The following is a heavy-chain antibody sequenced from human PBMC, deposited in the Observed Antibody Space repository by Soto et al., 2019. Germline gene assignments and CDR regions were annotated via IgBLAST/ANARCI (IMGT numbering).Heavy chain of an antibody. Sequence: GGSLRLSCAASGFTFSSYSMNWVRQAPGKGLEWVSYISSSSSTIYYADSVKGRFTISRDNAKNSLYLQMNSLRDEDTAVYYCARHIWTMIVDPVAFDIWGQGTMVTFSS. CDR2: ISSSSSTI. J-gene: IGHJ3*02. V-gene: IGHV3-48*02. CDR3: ARHIWTMIVDPVAFDI. CDR1: GFTFSSYS. D-gene: IGHD3-22*01.